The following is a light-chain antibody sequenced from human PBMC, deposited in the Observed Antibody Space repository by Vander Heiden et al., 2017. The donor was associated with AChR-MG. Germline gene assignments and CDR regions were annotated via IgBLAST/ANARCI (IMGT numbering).Light chain of an antibody. CDR1: SSDVGCYKY. J-gene: IGLJ3*02. CDR3: CSYAGTYWV. V-gene: IGLV2-11*01. Sequence: QSALTQPRSVSGSPGQSVTISCTGTSSDVGCYKYVSWYQQHPGKAPKLMIYDVSNRPSGVPDRFSGSKSGNTASLTISGLQAEDDADYYCCSYAGTYWVFGGGTKLTVL. CDR2: DVS.